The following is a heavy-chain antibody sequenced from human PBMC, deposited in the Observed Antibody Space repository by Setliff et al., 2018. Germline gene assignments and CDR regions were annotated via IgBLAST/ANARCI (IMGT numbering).Heavy chain of an antibody. J-gene: IGHJ6*03. CDR1: GYTFTSYD. Sequence: GASVKVSCKASGYTFTSYDINWVRQATGQGLEWMGWMNPNSGNTGYAQKFQGRVTITRNTSISTAYMELSSLRSEDTAVYYCARGNPGGEWLLYYRYYYMDVWGKGTTVTVSS. CDR3: ARGNPGGEWLLYYRYYYMDV. V-gene: IGHV1-8*03. D-gene: IGHD3-3*01. CDR2: MNPNSGNT.